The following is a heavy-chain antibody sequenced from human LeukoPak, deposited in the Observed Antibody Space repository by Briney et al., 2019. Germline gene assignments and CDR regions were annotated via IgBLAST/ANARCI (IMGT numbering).Heavy chain of an antibody. Sequence: PGGSLRLSCAASGFTFSNYAMTWVRQATGKGLEWVSTISGSGGHTYYAESVKGRFTISRDSSMNTVYLQMNSLRAEDTAVYYCAKGRIRLELYPFDYWGHGTLVTVSS. D-gene: IGHD1-7*01. CDR1: GFTFSNYA. V-gene: IGHV3-23*01. CDR3: AKGRIRLELYPFDY. J-gene: IGHJ4*01. CDR2: ISGSGGHT.